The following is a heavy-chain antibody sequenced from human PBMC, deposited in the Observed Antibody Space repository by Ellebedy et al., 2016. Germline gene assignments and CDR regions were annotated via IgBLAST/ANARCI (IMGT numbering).Heavy chain of an antibody. V-gene: IGHV1-18*04. Sequence: ASVKVSXXASGYTFTTFSITWVRQVPGQGLEWMGFVNTFSGNTKFAQKFQGRVTMTTDTSTSTAYMELRSLRSDDTAVYYCARETLTVTTAWLDYWGQGTLVTVSS. D-gene: IGHD4-17*01. CDR2: VNTFSGNT. CDR3: ARETLTVTTAWLDY. J-gene: IGHJ4*02. CDR1: GYTFTTFS.